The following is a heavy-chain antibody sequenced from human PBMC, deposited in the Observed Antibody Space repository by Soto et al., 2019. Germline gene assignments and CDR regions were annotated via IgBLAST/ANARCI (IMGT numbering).Heavy chain of an antibody. CDR1: GYTFTSYY. CDR3: ARDPDVDTAMVLPVE. J-gene: IGHJ4*02. D-gene: IGHD5-18*01. CDR2: INPSGGST. Sequence: ASVKVSCKASGYTFTSYYMHWVRQAPGQGLEWMGIINPSGGSTSYAQKFQGRVTMTRDTSTSTVYMELSSLRSEDTAVYYCARDPDVDTAMVLPVEGGQGTLVTVAS. V-gene: IGHV1-46*01.